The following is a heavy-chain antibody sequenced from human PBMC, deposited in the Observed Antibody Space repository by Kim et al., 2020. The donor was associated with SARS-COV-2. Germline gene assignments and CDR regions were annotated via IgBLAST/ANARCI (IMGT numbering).Heavy chain of an antibody. CDR2: ISAYNGNT. J-gene: IGHJ6*02. D-gene: IGHD6-13*01. CDR1: GYTFTSYG. CDR3: ARGGGSSWSVLYYYYGMDV. V-gene: IGHV1-18*04. Sequence: ASVKVSCKASGYTFTSYGISWVRQAPGQGLEWMGWISAYNGNTNYAQKLQGRVTMTTDTSTSTAYMELRSLRSDDTAVYYCARGGGSSWSVLYYYYGMDVWGQGTTVTVSS.